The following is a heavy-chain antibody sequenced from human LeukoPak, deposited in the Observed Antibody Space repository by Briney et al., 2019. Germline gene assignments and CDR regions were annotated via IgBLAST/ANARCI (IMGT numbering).Heavy chain of an antibody. J-gene: IGHJ6*02. V-gene: IGHV3-9*01. CDR3: AKDIGDPNPRLDFWSGYYSYYGMDV. D-gene: IGHD3-3*01. Sequence: PGGSLRLSCAASGFSFDDYAMHWVRQAPGKGLEWVSGISWNSGSIGYADSVKGRFTISRDNAKNSLYLQMNSLRAEDTALYYCAKDIGDPNPRLDFWSGYYSYYGMDVWGQGTTVTVSS. CDR1: GFSFDDYA. CDR2: ISWNSGSI.